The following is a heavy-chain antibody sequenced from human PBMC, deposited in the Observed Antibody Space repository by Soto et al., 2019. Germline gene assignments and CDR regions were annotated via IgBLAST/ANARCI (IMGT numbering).Heavy chain of an antibody. V-gene: IGHV1-46*01. CDR3: ARDSLLGYCSGGSCQGTPNWFDP. CDR1: GYTFVDYF. D-gene: IGHD2-15*01. CDR2: ISLLHHST. J-gene: IGHJ5*02. Sequence: ASVKVSCKSSGYTFVDYFIHWVRQSPGQGLEWMGIISLLHHSTSYAQKFQDRLSVTRDPSSTTIYMELSSLRSEDTAVYYCARDSLLGYCSGGSCQGTPNWFDPWGQGTLVTVSS.